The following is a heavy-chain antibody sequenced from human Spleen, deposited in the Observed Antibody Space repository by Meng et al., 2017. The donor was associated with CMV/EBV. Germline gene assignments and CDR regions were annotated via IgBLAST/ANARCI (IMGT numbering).Heavy chain of an antibody. Sequence: GGSLRLSCAASAFTFSSYAMHWVRQAPGKGLEWVAVISYDGRNEYYADSVKGRFTISRDNSKNTLYLQMNSLRVEDTAVYFCVRGLFLGRGAFDIWGQGTMVTVSS. CDR1: AFTFSSYA. D-gene: IGHD3-16*01. CDR2: ISYDGRNE. CDR3: VRGLFLGRGAFDI. J-gene: IGHJ3*02. V-gene: IGHV3-30*04.